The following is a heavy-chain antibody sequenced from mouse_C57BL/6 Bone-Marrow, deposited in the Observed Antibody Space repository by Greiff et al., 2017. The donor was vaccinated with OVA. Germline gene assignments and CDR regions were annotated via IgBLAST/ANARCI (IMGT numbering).Heavy chain of an antibody. CDR1: GYAFSSSW. J-gene: IGHJ2*01. D-gene: IGHD2-4*01. CDR3: ARNLFYEYEGY. V-gene: IGHV1-82*01. Sequence: QVQLKESGPELVKPGASVKISCKASGYAFSSSWMNWVKQRPGKGLEWIGRIYPGDGDTNYNGKFKGKATLTADKSSSTAYMQLRSLTSEDSAVYVCARNLFYEYEGYWGQGTTLTVSS. CDR2: IYPGDGDT.